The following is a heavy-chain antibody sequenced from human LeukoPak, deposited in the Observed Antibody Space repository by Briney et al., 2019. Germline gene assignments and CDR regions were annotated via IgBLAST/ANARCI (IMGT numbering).Heavy chain of an antibody. Sequence: SETLSLTCAVYGGSFSGCYWSWIRQPPGKGLEWIGEINHSGSTNYNPSLKSRVTISVDTSKNQFSLKLSSVTAADTAVYYCARARISIAVAGTVDYWGQGTLVTVSS. D-gene: IGHD6-19*01. CDR3: ARARISIAVAGTVDY. CDR2: INHSGST. J-gene: IGHJ4*02. V-gene: IGHV4-34*01. CDR1: GGSFSGCY.